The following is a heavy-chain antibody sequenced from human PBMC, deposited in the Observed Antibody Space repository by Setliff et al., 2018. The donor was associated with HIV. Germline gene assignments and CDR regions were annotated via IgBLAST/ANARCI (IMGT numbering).Heavy chain of an antibody. V-gene: IGHV4-61*02. Sequence: SETLSLTCTVSGGSISSGSYYWSWIRQPAGKGLEWIGRIYTSGSTNYNPSLQSRVTISIDTSKNQFSLKLRSVTAADTAVYYCASSSGWYGAAQFDPWGQGTRVTVSS. CDR1: GGSISSGSYY. J-gene: IGHJ5*02. CDR2: IYTSGST. CDR3: ASSSGWYGAAQFDP. D-gene: IGHD6-19*01.